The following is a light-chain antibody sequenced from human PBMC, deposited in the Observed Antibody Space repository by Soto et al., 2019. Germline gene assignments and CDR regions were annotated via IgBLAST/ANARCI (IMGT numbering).Light chain of an antibody. CDR2: DVS. CDR1: SSDIGRYDY. Sequence: ALAQPASVSGSRGQSITISCTGTSSDIGRYDYVSWFQQHPGKVPKLIIYDVSNWPSGVSDRFSGSKSGNTASLTISGLHPEDEADYYCSSFTTSSTFVFGTGTKVTVL. J-gene: IGLJ1*01. CDR3: SSFTTSSTFV. V-gene: IGLV2-14*03.